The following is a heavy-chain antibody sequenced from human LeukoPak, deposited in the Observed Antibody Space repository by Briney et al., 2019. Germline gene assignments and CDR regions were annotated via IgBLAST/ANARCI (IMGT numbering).Heavy chain of an antibody. CDR1: GYSISSSYY. D-gene: IGHD3-10*01. Sequence: PSETLSLTCTVSGYSISSSYYWGWIRQPPGKGLEWIGSIHYSGSTNYNPSLKSRVTISVDTSKNQFSLKLSSVTAADTAVYYCARTRYYYNSRSYGAPYYFDYWGQGTLVTVSS. V-gene: IGHV4-38-2*02. J-gene: IGHJ4*02. CDR2: IHYSGST. CDR3: ARTRYYYNSRSYGAPYYFDY.